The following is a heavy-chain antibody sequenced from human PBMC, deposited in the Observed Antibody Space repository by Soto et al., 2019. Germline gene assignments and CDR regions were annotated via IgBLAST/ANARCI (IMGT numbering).Heavy chain of an antibody. CDR1: GIIVSTNY. V-gene: IGHV3-66*01. CDR3: ARGFERTAYDV. D-gene: IGHD1-1*01. J-gene: IGHJ3*01. CDR2: MYDSGKT. Sequence: EVQLVESGGGLVQPGGSLRLSCAASGIIVSTNYMSWVRQAPGKGPEWVSAMYDSGKTSYADSVRGRFTISRDSSKNTLYLQMNSLRVEDTALFYCARGFERTAYDVWGQGTMVTVSS.